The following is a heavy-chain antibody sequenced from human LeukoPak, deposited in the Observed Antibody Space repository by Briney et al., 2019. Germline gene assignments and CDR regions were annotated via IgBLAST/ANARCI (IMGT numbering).Heavy chain of an antibody. D-gene: IGHD6-13*01. CDR3: ARDGSGYSSSWYSSYYYYGMDV. CDR1: GGTFSSYA. J-gene: IGHJ6*02. CDR2: IIPIFGTA. V-gene: IGHV1-69*13. Sequence: SVKVSCKASGGTFSSYAISWVRQAPGQGLEWMGEIIPIFGTANYAQKFQGRVTITADESTSTAYMELSSLRSEDTAVYYCARDGSGYSSSWYSSYYYYGMDVWGQGTTVTVSS.